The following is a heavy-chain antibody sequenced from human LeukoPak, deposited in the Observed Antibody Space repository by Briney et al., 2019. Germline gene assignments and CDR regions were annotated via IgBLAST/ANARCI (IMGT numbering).Heavy chain of an antibody. CDR3: AKEGLDLDFWSGYYIDY. CDR2: IRYDGSNK. D-gene: IGHD3-3*01. V-gene: IGHV3-30*02. CDR1: GFTFSSYG. J-gene: IGHJ4*02. Sequence: GGSLRLXCAASGFTFSSYGMHWVRQAPGKGLEWVAFIRYDGSNKYYADSVKGRFTISRDNSKNTLYLQMNSLRAEDTAVYYCAKEGLDLDFWSGYYIDYWGQGTLVTVSS.